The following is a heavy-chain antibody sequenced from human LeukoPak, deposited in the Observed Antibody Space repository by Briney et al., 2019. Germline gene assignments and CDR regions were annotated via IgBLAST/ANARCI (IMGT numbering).Heavy chain of an antibody. CDR1: GFTLSNYA. Sequence: GGSLRLSCAASGFTLSNYAMTWVRQAPGKGLEWVSSITGSGALTYYADSVKGRFTVSKDNAMDTLFLQMNSLRADDTAVYYCAKDRVDGSGSQFDSWGQGSLVTVSS. V-gene: IGHV3-23*01. D-gene: IGHD3-10*01. CDR2: ITGSGALT. CDR3: AKDRVDGSGSQFDS. J-gene: IGHJ4*02.